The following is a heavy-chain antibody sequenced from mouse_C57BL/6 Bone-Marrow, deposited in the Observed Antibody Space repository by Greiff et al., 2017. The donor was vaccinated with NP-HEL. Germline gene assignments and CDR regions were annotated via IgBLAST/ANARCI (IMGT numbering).Heavy chain of an antibody. J-gene: IGHJ1*03. D-gene: IGHD2-10*02. Sequence: QVQLQQSGAELVRPGASVKLSCKASGYTFTDYYINWVKQRPGQGLEWIARIYPGSGNTYYNEKFKGKATLTAEKSSSTAYMQLSSLTSEDSAVYVCARREYGNYDWYFDVWGTGTTVTVSS. V-gene: IGHV1-76*01. CDR1: GYTFTDYY. CDR2: IYPGSGNT. CDR3: ARREYGNYDWYFDV.